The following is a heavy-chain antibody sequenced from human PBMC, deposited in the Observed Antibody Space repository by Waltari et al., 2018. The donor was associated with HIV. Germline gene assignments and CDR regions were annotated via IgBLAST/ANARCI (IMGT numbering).Heavy chain of an antibody. D-gene: IGHD1-26*01. V-gene: IGHV3-33*06. J-gene: IGHJ4*02. CDR3: AKDRAIGTLDH. CDR1: GFTFIEFD. CDR2: IWSDGSFQ. Sequence: VPLVESGVGVVQPGKYLCLPCSASGFTFIEFDMNWVRQAPGKGLEGLALIWSDGSFQYYTDSVKGRFTISRDNFDNTLYLQMNSLRPEDTAIYYCAKDRAIGTLDHWGQGTLVTVSS.